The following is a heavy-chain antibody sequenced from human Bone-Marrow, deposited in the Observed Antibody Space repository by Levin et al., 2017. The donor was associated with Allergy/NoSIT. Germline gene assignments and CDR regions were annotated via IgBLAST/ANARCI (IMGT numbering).Heavy chain of an antibody. Sequence: GESLKISCAASGFTFSTFAMHWVRQAPGKGLEWVAVISRDGSIKYYGDSVKGRFTISRDNSKSTVYLQLDSLRDEDTAVYYCAKERIAVAGPLDSWGQGTLVTVSS. D-gene: IGHD6-19*01. CDR1: GFTFSTFA. J-gene: IGHJ4*02. CDR2: ISRDGSIK. V-gene: IGHV3-30*18. CDR3: AKERIAVAGPLDS.